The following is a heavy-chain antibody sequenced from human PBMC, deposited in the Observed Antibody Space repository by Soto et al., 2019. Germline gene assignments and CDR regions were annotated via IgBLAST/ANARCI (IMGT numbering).Heavy chain of an antibody. CDR3: ATPGIAVAGTSSSAFDI. CDR2: IVVGSGNT. V-gene: IGHV1-58*01. J-gene: IGHJ3*02. D-gene: IGHD6-19*01. Sequence: ASVKVSCKASGFTFTSSAVQWVRQARGQRLEWIGWIVVGSGNTNYAQKFQERVTITRDMSTSTAYMELSSLRSEDTAVYYCATPGIAVAGTSSSAFDIWGQGTMVTVSS. CDR1: GFTFTSSA.